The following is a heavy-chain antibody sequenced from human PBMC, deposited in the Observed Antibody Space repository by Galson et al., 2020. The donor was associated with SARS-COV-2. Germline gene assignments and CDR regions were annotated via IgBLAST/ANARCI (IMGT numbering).Heavy chain of an antibody. D-gene: IGHD3-10*01. CDR2: INPNSDAT. Sequence: ESLKISCKASGYTFSGYYIHWVRQAPGQGLEWMGWINPNSDATKYVQKFQGRVTMTSDTSINTAYMELSRLRSDDTAVYYCARAGGADTFDLWGQGTMVSVSS. CDR1: GYTFSGYY. V-gene: IGHV1-2*02. J-gene: IGHJ3*01. CDR3: ARAGGADTFDL.